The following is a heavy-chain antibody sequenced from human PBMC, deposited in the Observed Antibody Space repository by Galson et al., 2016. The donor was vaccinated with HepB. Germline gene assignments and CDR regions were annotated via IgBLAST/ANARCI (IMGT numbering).Heavy chain of an antibody. D-gene: IGHD2-8*01. CDR1: GYPFTSYN. Sequence: SVKVSCKASGYPFTSYNLHWLRRAPGQRLEWMGWISTSQGDTKSSQKFQGRISITRDTSASTAYMEVNSLTSEDTSVYYCARDGVNGVVDAFDLWGQGTMVTVSS. J-gene: IGHJ3*01. V-gene: IGHV1-3*04. CDR3: ARDGVNGVVDAFDL. CDR2: ISTSQGDT.